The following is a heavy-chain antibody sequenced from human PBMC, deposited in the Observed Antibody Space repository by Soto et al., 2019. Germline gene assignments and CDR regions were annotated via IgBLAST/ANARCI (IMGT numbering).Heavy chain of an antibody. D-gene: IGHD3-3*01. CDR1: GYTFTSYY. V-gene: IGHV1-46*01. CDR3: ARGTLRFLECPRI. Sequence: QVQLVQSGAEVKKPGASVKVSCKASGYTFTSYYMHWVRQAPGQGLEWMGIINPSGGSTSYAQKYQGRVTMTGDTSTGTVYRKLSSLRSEETAVYYCARGTLRFLECPRIWGQGTLVTVSS. CDR2: INPSGGST. J-gene: IGHJ4*02.